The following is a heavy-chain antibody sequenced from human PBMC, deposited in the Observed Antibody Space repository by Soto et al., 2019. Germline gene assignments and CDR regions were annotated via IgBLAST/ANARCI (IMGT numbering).Heavy chain of an antibody. CDR3: ARAPYSSGYYYVAFDI. CDR2: ISAYNGNT. V-gene: IGHV1-18*01. CDR1: GYTFTSYG. Sequence: GASVKVSCKASGYTFTSYGISWVRQAPGQGLEWMGWISAYNGNTNYAQKLQGRVTMTTDTSTSTAYMELRSLRSDDTAVYYCARAPYSSGYYYVAFDIWGQGTMVTVSS. J-gene: IGHJ3*02. D-gene: IGHD3-22*01.